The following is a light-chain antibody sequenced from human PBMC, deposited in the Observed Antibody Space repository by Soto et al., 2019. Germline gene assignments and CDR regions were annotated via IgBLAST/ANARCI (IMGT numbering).Light chain of an antibody. V-gene: IGLV1-44*01. CDR1: SSNIGSNT. Sequence: QSVLTQPPSASGTHGRRVTISCSGSSSNIGSNTVNWYQQLPGTAPKLLIYSNNQRPSGVPDRFSGSKSGTSASLAISGLQSEDEADYYCVLYMRSGISVFGGGTKLTVL. J-gene: IGLJ2*01. CDR3: VLYMRSGISV. CDR2: SNN.